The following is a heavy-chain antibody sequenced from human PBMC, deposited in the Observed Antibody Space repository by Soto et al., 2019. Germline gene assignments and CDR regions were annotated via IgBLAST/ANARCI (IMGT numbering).Heavy chain of an antibody. V-gene: IGHV6-1*01. Sequence: PSQTLSLTCAISGDSVSSNSGAWNWIRHSPSRGLELLGRTYYRSKWYNGYAVSVKSRITINPDTSKNQFSLQLSSVTPEDTAVDYCTGQSVAGAIDYWGQGTPVTVSS. CDR3: TGQSVAGAIDY. CDR2: TYYRSKWYN. D-gene: IGHD6-19*01. CDR1: GDSVSSNSGA. J-gene: IGHJ4*02.